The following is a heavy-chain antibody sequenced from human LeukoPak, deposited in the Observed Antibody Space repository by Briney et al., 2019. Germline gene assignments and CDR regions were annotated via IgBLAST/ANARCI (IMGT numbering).Heavy chain of an antibody. D-gene: IGHD1-26*01. Sequence: GGSLRLSCAASGFTFSSYNMNWVRQAPGKGQEWVSSITSSSTYIYYADSVRGRFTISRDNAKNSLYLQMNSLRAEDTAVYFCARDPYSGNYGAYYYYYTDVWGKGTTVTISS. CDR1: GFTFSSYN. J-gene: IGHJ6*03. CDR2: ITSSSTYI. V-gene: IGHV3-21*01. CDR3: ARDPYSGNYGAYYYYYTDV.